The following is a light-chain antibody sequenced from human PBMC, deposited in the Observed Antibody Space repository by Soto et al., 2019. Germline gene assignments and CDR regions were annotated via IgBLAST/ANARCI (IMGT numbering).Light chain of an antibody. V-gene: IGLV1-44*01. CDR2: SNK. J-gene: IGLJ2*01. CDR3: AAWDDSLNVVL. Sequence: QLVLTQPPSASGTPGQRVTISCSGTSSNIGTNIVNWYQQLPGTAPKLLIYSNKKRPSGVPDRFSGSKSGTSASLAISGLQSEDEADYYCAAWDDSLNVVLFGGGTKLTVL. CDR1: SSNIGTNI.